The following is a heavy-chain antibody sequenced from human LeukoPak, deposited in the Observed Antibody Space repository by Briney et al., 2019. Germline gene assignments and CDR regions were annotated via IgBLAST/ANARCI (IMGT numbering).Heavy chain of an antibody. J-gene: IGHJ4*02. V-gene: IGHV3-11*06. D-gene: IGHD5-24*01. CDR1: GFSFSDSY. Sequence: AGGSLRLSCAASGFSFSDSYMSWIRQAPGKGLEWLSYITSGNSYANYADSVKGRFTISRDTAKNSLFLQMNSLRAEDTAVYYCAREDGYINQIDYWGQGTLVTVSS. CDR3: AREDGYINQIDY. CDR2: ITSGNSYA.